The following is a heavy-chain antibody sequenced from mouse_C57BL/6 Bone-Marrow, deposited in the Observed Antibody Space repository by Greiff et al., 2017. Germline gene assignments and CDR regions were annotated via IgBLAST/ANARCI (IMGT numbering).Heavy chain of an antibody. D-gene: IGHD1-2*01. J-gene: IGHJ1*03. CDR2: ISYSGST. CDR3: AREKAYPLCDV. Sequence: EVQLKQSGPGLAKPSQTLSLTCSVTGYSITSDYWNWIRKFPGNKLEYMGYISYSGSTYYKPSLKSRISITRDTSKNQYYLQLNFVTTEDTATYYCAREKAYPLCDVWGTGTTVTVSS. V-gene: IGHV3-8*01. CDR1: GYSITSDY.